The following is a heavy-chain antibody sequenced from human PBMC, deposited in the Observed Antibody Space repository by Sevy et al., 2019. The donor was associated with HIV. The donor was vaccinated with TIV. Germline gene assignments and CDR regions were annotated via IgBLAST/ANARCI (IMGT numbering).Heavy chain of an antibody. J-gene: IGHJ4*02. D-gene: IGHD4-17*01. V-gene: IGHV3-33*01. Sequence: GGSLRLSCAASGFTFSTYGMHWVHQAPGKGLEWVAVIWFDGSNTYYADSVKGRFTISRDIAKNTLDLKMNSLSAEDTAVYYCARDLEFYDYGDYGPAFMPDYWGQGTLVTVSS. CDR2: IWFDGSNT. CDR3: ARDLEFYDYGDYGPAFMPDY. CDR1: GFTFSTYG.